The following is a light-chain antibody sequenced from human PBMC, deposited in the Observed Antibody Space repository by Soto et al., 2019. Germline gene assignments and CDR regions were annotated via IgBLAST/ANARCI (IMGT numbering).Light chain of an antibody. CDR3: QQYNSYPVT. J-gene: IGKJ4*01. CDR2: EAS. CDR1: QSISNW. Sequence: DIRMTQSPSTLSASVGDRVTINCRASQSISNWLAWYQQKPGKAPNLLIYEASSLESGVPSRFSGSGSGTEFTLTIRSLQPDDFATYYCQQYNSYPVTFGGGTKVEIK. V-gene: IGKV1-5*03.